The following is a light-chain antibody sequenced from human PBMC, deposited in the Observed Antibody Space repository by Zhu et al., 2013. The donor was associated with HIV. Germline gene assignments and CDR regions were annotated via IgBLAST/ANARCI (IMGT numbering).Light chain of an antibody. Sequence: DIQLTQSPSFLSASVGDRVTLTCRASQGINNYLTWYQQKPGKAPKVLIYSASTLQSGVPSRFSGSGSGTEFTLTIGSLQPEDFVTYYCQQQSSFPRTFGQGTKLEIK. J-gene: IGKJ2*01. CDR1: QGINNY. CDR2: SAS. CDR3: QQQSSFPRT. V-gene: IGKV1-9*01.